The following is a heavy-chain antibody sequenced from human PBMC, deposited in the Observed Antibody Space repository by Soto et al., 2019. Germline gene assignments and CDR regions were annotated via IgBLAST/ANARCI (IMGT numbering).Heavy chain of an antibody. CDR2: INAGNGNT. CDR1: GYTFTSHA. CDR3: ARDGIAAAGTSWFDP. J-gene: IGHJ5*02. V-gene: IGHV1-3*05. Sequence: QVQLVQSGAEEKKPGASVKVSCKASGYTFTSHAMHWVRPAPGQRLEWMGWINAGNGNTKYSQKCQGRVTITTDTSASTAYMELSSLRSEDTAVYYCARDGIAAAGTSWFDPWGQGTLVTVSS. D-gene: IGHD6-13*01.